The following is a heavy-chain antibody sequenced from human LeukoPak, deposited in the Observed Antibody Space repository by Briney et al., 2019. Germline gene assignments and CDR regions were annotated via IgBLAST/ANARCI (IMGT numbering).Heavy chain of an antibody. D-gene: IGHD2-8*01. CDR2: IYPGDSDT. J-gene: IGHJ4*02. CDR1: GYSFTSYW. V-gene: IGHV5-51*01. CDR3: ARGPPSRYCTNGICVNYLDY. Sequence: PGASLKISCKGSGYSFTSYWIGWVRPMPGKGLEWMGIIYPGDSDTRYSPSFQGQVAISTDKSISTTYLQWSSLKASDTAMYYCARGPPSRYCTNGICVNYLDYWGQGTLVTVSS.